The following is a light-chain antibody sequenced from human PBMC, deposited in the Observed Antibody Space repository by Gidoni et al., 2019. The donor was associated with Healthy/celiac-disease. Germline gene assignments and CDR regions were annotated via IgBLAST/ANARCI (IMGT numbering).Light chain of an antibody. CDR2: DAS. CDR1: QDISSY. Sequence: DIQMTQSPSSLSASVGDRVTITCTASQDISSYLNWYQQKPGKAPKLLIYDASNWETGVPSRFSGSGSGTDFTLTISSLQPEDIATYYCQQYGNRPLTFGGXTKVEIK. J-gene: IGKJ4*01. V-gene: IGKV1-33*01. CDR3: QQYGNRPLT.